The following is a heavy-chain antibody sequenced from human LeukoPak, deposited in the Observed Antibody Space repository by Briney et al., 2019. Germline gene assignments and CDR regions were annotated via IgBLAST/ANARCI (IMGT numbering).Heavy chain of an antibody. V-gene: IGHV4-59*01. CDR2: IYYSGST. CDR1: GGSISSYY. Sequence: KSSETLSLTCTVSGGSISSYYWSWIRQPPGKGLEWIGYIYYSGSTNYNPSLKSRVTISVDTSKNQFSLKLSSVTAADTAVYYCARISGSYWNYFDYSSQGTLVTVSS. CDR3: ARISGSYWNYFDY. D-gene: IGHD1-26*01. J-gene: IGHJ4*02.